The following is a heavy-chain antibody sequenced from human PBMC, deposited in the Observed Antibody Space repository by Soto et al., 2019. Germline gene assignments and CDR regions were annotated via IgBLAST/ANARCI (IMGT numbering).Heavy chain of an antibody. V-gene: IGHV4-34*01. J-gene: IGHJ6*03. CDR2: INHSGST. Sequence: QVQLQQLGAGLLKPSETLSLTCAVYGGSFSGYYWCWIRQPPGKGLEWIGEINHSGSTNYNPSFKSRVDISLDTSQNQFSLKLSSVTAADTAVYYCARLGLGRGGPYHYYYYYYMDVWGKGTTVTVSS. CDR1: GGSFSGYY. CDR3: ARLGLGRGGPYHYYYYYYMDV. D-gene: IGHD2-15*01.